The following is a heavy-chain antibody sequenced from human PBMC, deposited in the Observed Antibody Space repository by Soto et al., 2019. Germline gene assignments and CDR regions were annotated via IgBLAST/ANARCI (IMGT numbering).Heavy chain of an antibody. CDR1: GFSLSSSGMS. CDR2: VYWNDDK. Sequence: SGPTLVNPTQTLTLTCTFSGFSLSSSGMSVGWFRQAPGKAREWRSLVYWNDDKRYSPSLKSRLTISKDTSTHQVVLTMTNMDSGDTGTYYCAHMYYYDGSGYYPTSDYWGQGTLATVSS. J-gene: IGHJ4*02. CDR3: AHMYYYDGSGYYPTSDY. V-gene: IGHV2-5*01. D-gene: IGHD3-22*01.